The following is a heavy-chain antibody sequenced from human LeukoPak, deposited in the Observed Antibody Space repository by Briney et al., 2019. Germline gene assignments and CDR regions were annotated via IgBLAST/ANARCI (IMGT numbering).Heavy chain of an antibody. D-gene: IGHD5-24*01. CDR3: AKGGPQFFDY. CDR1: GFTFSSYS. J-gene: IGHJ4*02. CDR2: ISSSSSYI. Sequence: PGGSLRLSCAASGFTFSSYSMNWVRQAPGKGLEWVSSISSSSSYIYYADSVKGRFTISRDNSRNTLYLQMNSLRVEDTAIYYCAKGGPQFFDYWGQGTLVTVSS. V-gene: IGHV3-21*04.